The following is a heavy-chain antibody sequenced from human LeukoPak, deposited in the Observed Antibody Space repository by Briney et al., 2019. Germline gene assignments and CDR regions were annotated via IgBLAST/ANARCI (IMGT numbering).Heavy chain of an antibody. V-gene: IGHV3-74*01. CDR3: ARGRTLYYYYMDV. CDR2: IKTDGSIT. Sequence: PGGSLRLSCAASGFSFSVFWMHWVRQVPGKGPVWVSRIKTDGSITDYADSVKGRFTISRDNSKNTLYLQMNSLRAEDTAVYYCARGRTLYYYYMDVWGKGTTVTVSS. J-gene: IGHJ6*03. CDR1: GFSFSVFW.